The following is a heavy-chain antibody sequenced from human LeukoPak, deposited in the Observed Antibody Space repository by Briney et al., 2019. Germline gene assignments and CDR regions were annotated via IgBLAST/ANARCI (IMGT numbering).Heavy chain of an antibody. CDR1: GFTFSSYE. V-gene: IGHV3-48*03. CDR3: AKNYNDNPNGGDVFDI. Sequence: GGSLRLSCAASGFTFSSYEMNWVRQAPGKGLEWVSYISSSGSTIYYADSVKGRFIISRDNAQNSLYLQMNSLRAEDTAVYYWAKNYNDNPNGGDVFDIGAGGTRVTVSS. J-gene: IGHJ3*02. CDR2: ISSSGSTI. D-gene: IGHD3-22*01.